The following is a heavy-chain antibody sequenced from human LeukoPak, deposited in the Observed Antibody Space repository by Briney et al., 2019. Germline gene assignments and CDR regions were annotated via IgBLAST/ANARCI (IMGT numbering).Heavy chain of an antibody. CDR3: ARGDARDYYGSGSFPFDY. V-gene: IGHV4-61*02. CDR2: IYTSGST. J-gene: IGHJ4*02. CDR1: GGSISSGSYY. Sequence: SQTLSLPCTVSGGSISSGSYYWSWIRQPAGKGLEWIGRIYTSGSTNYNPSLKSRVTISVNTTKNQFSLKLSSVTAADTAVYYCARGDARDYYGSGSFPFDYWGQGTLVTVSS. D-gene: IGHD3-10*01.